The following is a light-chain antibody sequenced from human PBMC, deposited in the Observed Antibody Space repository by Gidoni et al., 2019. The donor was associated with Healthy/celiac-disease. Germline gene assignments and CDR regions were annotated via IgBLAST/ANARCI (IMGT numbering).Light chain of an antibody. CDR1: QSVSNGY. V-gene: IGKV3-20*01. Sequence: ESVLTQSTGTLSLSPGERATLSCRASQSVSNGYLAWYQQKPGQAPRLLVYGAYGASTRATGIPDRFSGSGSRTDFTLTISRLEPEDSAVYYCQQYGSLVTFGGGTKVEIK. CDR2: GAYGAS. CDR3: QQYGSLVT. J-gene: IGKJ4*01.